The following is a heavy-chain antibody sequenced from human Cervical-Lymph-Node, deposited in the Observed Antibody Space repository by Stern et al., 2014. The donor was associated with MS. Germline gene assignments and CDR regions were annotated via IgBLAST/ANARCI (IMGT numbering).Heavy chain of an antibody. CDR1: GFTFSHYA. CDR2: ISYDGGHK. Sequence: VQLVESGGGVVQPGRSLRLSCAASGFTFSHYAMHWVRQAPGTGLEWVALISYDGGHKYYADSVKGRFAISRDNSQNTLYLQMNSLGPEDTAVFFCAREVSSGSGIGDALDVWGQGTTVTVSS. J-gene: IGHJ6*02. CDR3: AREVSSGSGIGDALDV. V-gene: IGHV3-30*09. D-gene: IGHD3-10*01.